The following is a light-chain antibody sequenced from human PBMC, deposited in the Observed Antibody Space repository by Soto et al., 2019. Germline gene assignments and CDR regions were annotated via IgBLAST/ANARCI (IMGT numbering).Light chain of an antibody. J-gene: IGKJ3*01. CDR2: DAS. CDR3: QQRTNLLT. CDR1: QNVSTY. V-gene: IGKV3-11*01. Sequence: EIVLTQSPATLSLSPGERVTLSCRASQNVSTYLAWYQQKPGQAPRLLIYDASDRATGIPARFSGSGSGTDFTLTISSPEPEVSAVNYCQQRTNLLTFGPGTKVDIK.